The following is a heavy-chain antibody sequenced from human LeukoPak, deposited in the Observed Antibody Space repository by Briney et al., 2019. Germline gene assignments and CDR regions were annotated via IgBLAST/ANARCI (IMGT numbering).Heavy chain of an antibody. D-gene: IGHD3-10*01. CDR2: INANAGST. CDR1: GFAFNFYA. J-gene: IGHJ4*02. CDR3: AKDKYQLLWFGELPYGSYYFDY. V-gene: IGHV3-23*01. Sequence: GGSLRLSCAASGFAFNFYAMSWVRQAPGKGLEWISTINANAGSTYYADSVKGRFTISRDNSKNTLYLQMNSLRAEDTAVYYCAKDKYQLLWFGELPYGSYYFDYWGQGTLVTVSS.